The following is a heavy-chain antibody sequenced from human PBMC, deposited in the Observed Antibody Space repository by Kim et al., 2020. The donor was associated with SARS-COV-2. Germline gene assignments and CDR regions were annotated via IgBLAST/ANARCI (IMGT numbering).Heavy chain of an antibody. J-gene: IGHJ6*02. CDR3: ARDLMTYDPPYCVMDV. Sequence: CVKGRFTISRDNSKNTLYLQVNSLRAEATAVYYCARDLMTYDPPYCVMDVWGQGTTVTVSS. D-gene: IGHD3-3*01. V-gene: IGHV3-30*05.